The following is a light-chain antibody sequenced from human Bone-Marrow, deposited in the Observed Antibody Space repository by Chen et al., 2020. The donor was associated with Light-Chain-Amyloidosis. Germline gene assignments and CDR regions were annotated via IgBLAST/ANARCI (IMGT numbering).Light chain of an antibody. J-gene: IGLJ2*01. V-gene: IGLV2-14*01. CDR1: SNDIGGYNY. Sequence: QSALTQPASVSGSPGQSIAISCTGTSNDIGGYNYVSWYQQRPGKAPKLMIYDVKYRPAGVSTRISGAKSGDTASLPIAGLQAEDAADYYCSSYRSSSAVVFGGGTKLTVL. CDR3: SSYRSSSAVV. CDR2: DVK.